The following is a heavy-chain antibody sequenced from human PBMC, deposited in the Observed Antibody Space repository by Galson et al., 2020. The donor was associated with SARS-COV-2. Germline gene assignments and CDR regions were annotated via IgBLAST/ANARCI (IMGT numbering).Heavy chain of an antibody. D-gene: IGHD4-17*01. V-gene: IGHV3-23*01. CDR3: ANDYGGSLDY. CDR1: GFTFSSYA. J-gene: IGHJ4*02. CDR2: ISRSGGST. Sequence: TGGSLRLSCAASGFTFSSYAMSWVRQAPGQGLEWVSAISRSGGSTYYADSVKGRFTISRDNPKNTLYLQMNSLRAEDTAVYYCANDYGGSLDYWGQGTLVTVSS.